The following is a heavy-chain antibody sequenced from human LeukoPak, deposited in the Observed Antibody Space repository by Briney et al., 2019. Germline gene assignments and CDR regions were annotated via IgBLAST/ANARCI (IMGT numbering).Heavy chain of an antibody. CDR3: AKDHGYDLWSGYNNEGDDAFDI. Sequence: QPGGSLRLSCAASGFTFDDYAMHWVRQAPGKGLEWVSLISGDGGSTYYADSVKGRFTISRDNSKNTLYLQMNSLRAEDTAVYYCAKDHGYDLWSGYNNEGDDAFDIWGQGTMVTVSS. CDR1: GFTFDDYA. CDR2: ISGDGGST. J-gene: IGHJ3*02. D-gene: IGHD3-3*01. V-gene: IGHV3-43*02.